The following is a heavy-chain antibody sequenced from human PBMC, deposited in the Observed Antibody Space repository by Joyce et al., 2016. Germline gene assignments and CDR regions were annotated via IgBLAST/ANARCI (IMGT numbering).Heavy chain of an antibody. CDR2: INYRGST. Sequence: QLQLQESGPGLVRPSETLSLTCSVSGASITSTRYYWGWLRQPPGKGLEWIGSINYRGSTFYNPSLKSRVTISVESSKSQFSLTLNSVTAADTAVYYWAREPGGDYFEYWGLGTLVTVSS. CDR1: GASITSTRYY. V-gene: IGHV4-39*07. CDR3: AREPGGDYFEY. D-gene: IGHD3-10*01. J-gene: IGHJ4*02.